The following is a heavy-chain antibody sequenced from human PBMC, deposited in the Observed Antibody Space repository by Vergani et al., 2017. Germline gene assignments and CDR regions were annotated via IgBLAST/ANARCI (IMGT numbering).Heavy chain of an antibody. J-gene: IGHJ3*02. CDR2: ISPILGIA. D-gene: IGHD3-9*01. Sequence: QVQLVHSGAEVKKPGSSVKVSCKASGGTFSSYAISWVRQAPGQGLEWMGRISPILGIANYAQKFQGRVTMTRDTSTSTVYMALSSLSSEDTAVYYCARERNDIFTGPSFDIWGQGTMVTVSS. V-gene: IGHV1-69*04. CDR1: GGTFSSYA. CDR3: ARERNDIFTGPSFDI.